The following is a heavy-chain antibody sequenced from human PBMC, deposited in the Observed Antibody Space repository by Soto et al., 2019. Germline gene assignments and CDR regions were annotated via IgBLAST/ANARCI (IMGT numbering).Heavy chain of an antibody. V-gene: IGHV3-21*01. Sequence: EVQVVESVGGLVQPGGSLRLSCSFTFSMYSMNWVRQAPGKGLEWVASISSGGSYIKYADSVKGRFSISRYNAKNSVSLQMNSLRVDDTAVYFCTRDQGGSYDSWFDPWGQGTLVTVSS. J-gene: IGHJ5*02. CDR3: TRDQGGSYDSWFDP. CDR2: ISSGGSYI. CDR1: FTFSMYS. D-gene: IGHD1-26*01.